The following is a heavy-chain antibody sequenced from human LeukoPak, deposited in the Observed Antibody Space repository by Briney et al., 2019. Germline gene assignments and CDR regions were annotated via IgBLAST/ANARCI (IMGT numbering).Heavy chain of an antibody. CDR3: AKALPGGNSYYYYMDV. V-gene: IGHV3-23*01. CDR1: QFNFDKFG. Sequence: GGSLRLSCTTSQFNFDKFGMTWVRQAPGKGLEWVSSISSNGPQYAESVQGRFAISRDKSKNTLYLQMNSLRAEDTAVYYCAKALPGGNSYYYYMDVWGKGTTVAVSS. J-gene: IGHJ6*03. D-gene: IGHD4-23*01. CDR2: ISSNGP.